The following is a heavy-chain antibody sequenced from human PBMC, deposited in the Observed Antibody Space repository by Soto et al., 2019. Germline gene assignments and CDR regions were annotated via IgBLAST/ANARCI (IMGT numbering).Heavy chain of an antibody. CDR1: GFTFSSYG. V-gene: IGHV3-30*03. CDR3: ARADGYHEEGAFDY. CDR2: ISYDGSNK. J-gene: IGHJ4*02. D-gene: IGHD5-12*01. Sequence: QVQLVESGGGVVQPGRSLRLSCAASGFTFSSYGMHWVRQAPGKGLEWVAVISYDGSNKYYADSVKGRFTISRDNSKNTLYLQMNSLRAEDTAVYYCARADGYHEEGAFDYWGQGTLVTVSS.